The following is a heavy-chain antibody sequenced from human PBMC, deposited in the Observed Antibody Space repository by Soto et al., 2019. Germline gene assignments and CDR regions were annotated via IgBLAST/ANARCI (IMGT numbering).Heavy chain of an antibody. CDR3: ASTAGTTPNNWFDP. CDR1: GYTFTSYA. CDR2: INAGNSNT. V-gene: IGHV1-3*01. J-gene: IGHJ5*02. Sequence: ASVKVSCKASGYTFTSYAMHWVRQAPGQRLEWMGWINAGNSNTKYSQKIQGRDTITRDTSASTAYIEMRSLRSEDTVVYYCASTAGTTPNNWFDPWGQGTLVTVS. D-gene: IGHD6-19*01.